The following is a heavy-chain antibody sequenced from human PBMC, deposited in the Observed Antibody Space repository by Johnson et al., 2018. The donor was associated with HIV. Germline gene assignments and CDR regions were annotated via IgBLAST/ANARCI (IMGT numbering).Heavy chain of an antibody. CDR1: GFTFSDYY. Sequence: VQLVESGGGLVKPGGSLRLSCAASGFTFSDYYMSWIRQAPGKGLEWVSVIYSGGSTYYADSVKGRFTISRDNAKSSVILQVNSLTAEDTATYYCAKEGPSERAGFDIWGQGTMVTVSS. V-gene: IGHV3-66*01. CDR2: IYSGGST. J-gene: IGHJ3*02. CDR3: AKEGPSERAGFDI.